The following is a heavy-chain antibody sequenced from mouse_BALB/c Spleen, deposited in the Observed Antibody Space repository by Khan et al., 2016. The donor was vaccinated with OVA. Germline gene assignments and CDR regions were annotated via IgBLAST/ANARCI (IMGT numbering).Heavy chain of an antibody. CDR3: ARGGYSSFAY. Sequence: EVQLQQSGTVLARPGASVKMSCKASGYSFTSYLIHWVKQRPGQGLVWIGDIYPGNSDTTYNQKFEDKAKLTAGTSANTAYMERSSLTNEDSAVYYCARGGYSSFAYWGQGTLVTVSA. CDR2: IYPGNSDT. CDR1: GYSFTSYL. J-gene: IGHJ3*01. V-gene: IGHV1-5*01. D-gene: IGHD1-3*01.